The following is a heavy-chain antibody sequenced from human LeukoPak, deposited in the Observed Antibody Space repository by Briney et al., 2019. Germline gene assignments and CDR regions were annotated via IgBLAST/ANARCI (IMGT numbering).Heavy chain of an antibody. V-gene: IGHV1-46*01. CDR1: GYTFTSYY. CDR2: INPSGGST. Sequence: ASVKVSCKASGYTFTSYYVHWVRQAPGQGLEWMGIINPSGGSTSYAQKFQGRVTMTRDMSTSTVYMELSSLRSEDTAVYYCARDSRIVGSSSPTLDYYYYMDVWGKGTTVTVSS. J-gene: IGHJ6*03. D-gene: IGHD1-26*01. CDR3: ARDSRIVGSSSPTLDYYYYMDV.